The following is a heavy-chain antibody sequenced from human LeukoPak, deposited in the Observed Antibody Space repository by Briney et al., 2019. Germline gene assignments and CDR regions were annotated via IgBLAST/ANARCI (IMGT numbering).Heavy chain of an antibody. CDR3: GTGSAFDV. CDR2: IKSKTDGGTT. CDR1: GFTFTNAW. Sequence: GGSLRLSCAGSGFTFTNAWMSWGRQAPGKGLEWVGRIKSKTDGGTTDYAAPVKGRYTISRDDSKNTLYLQMNSLKTEDTAVYYCGTGSAFDVWGQGTMVTVSS. J-gene: IGHJ3*01. D-gene: IGHD3-10*01. V-gene: IGHV3-15*01.